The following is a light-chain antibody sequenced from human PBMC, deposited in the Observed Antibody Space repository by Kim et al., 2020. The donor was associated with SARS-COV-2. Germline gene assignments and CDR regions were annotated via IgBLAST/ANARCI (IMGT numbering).Light chain of an antibody. CDR2: SAS. CDR1: QRINNN. CDR3: QQYYLWPRT. Sequence: EIVMTQSPAALSVSPGEGVTLSCRASQRINNNLAWYHQKPGQAPRLVIYSASTRATGIPARFSGSGSGTEFTLTISSLQPEDSAVYYCQQYYLWPRTFGVGTKVDIK. V-gene: IGKV3-15*01. J-gene: IGKJ4*02.